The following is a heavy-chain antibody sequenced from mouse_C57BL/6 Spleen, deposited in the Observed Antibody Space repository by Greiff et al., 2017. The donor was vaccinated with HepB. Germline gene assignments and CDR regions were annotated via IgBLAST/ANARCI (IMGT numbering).Heavy chain of an antibody. D-gene: IGHD1-1*01. CDR1: GFTFSSYG. V-gene: IGHV5-6*01. Sequence: EVMLVESGGDLVKPGGSLKLSCAASGFTFSSYGMSWVRQTPDKRLEWVATISSGGSYTYYPDSVKGRFTISRDNAKNTLYLQRSSLKSEDTAMYYCARQGTVGSPFAYWGQGTLVTVSA. CDR3: ARQGTVGSPFAY. J-gene: IGHJ3*01. CDR2: ISSGGSYT.